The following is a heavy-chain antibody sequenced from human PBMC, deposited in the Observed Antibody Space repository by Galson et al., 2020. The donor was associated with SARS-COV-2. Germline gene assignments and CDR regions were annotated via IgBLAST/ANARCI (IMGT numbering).Heavy chain of an antibody. CDR2: IKEDGSDK. Sequence: GGSLRLSCEASGFTFGIYWMTWVRQAPGKGLEWVANIKEDGSDKYYVDSVKGRFTISRDNAKNSLYLQMNSLRVEDTAMYFCARGLDLLTGRYREGWFDPWGQGTLVTVSS. CDR1: GFTFGIYW. J-gene: IGHJ5*02. D-gene: IGHD3-9*01. V-gene: IGHV3-7*03. CDR3: ARGLDLLTGRYREGWFDP.